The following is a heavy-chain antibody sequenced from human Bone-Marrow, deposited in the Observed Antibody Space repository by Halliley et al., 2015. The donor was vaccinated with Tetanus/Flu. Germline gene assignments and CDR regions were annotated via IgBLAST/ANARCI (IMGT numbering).Heavy chain of an antibody. V-gene: IGHV4-4*02. Sequence: SLRLSCAVSGASTSSNWWSWVRQSPGKGLEWIGGTYHSGSTNYNPSLKSRVIISLDTSKNQFSLNLNSVTAADTAVYYCARHLGTRGTRGFDYWGQGTQVTVSS. CDR3: ARHLGTRGTRGFDY. CDR1: GASTSSNW. CDR2: TYHSGST. D-gene: IGHD2-15*01. J-gene: IGHJ4*02.